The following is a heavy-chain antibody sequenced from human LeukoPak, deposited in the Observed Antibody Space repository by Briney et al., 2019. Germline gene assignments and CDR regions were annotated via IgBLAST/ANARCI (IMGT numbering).Heavy chain of an antibody. CDR2: ISGTGGAT. CDR1: GLSFGNYA. Sequence: PGGSLRLSCVASGLSFGNYAMSWVRQAPGKGLQWVSQISGTGGATWYAGFARDRFTISRDNSKKTLYLQMSGLRVEDTAMYYCVKDPRDTYGANWFVSWGQGTLLIASS. J-gene: IGHJ5*01. D-gene: IGHD2-21*01. CDR3: VKDPRDTYGANWFVS. V-gene: IGHV3-23*01.